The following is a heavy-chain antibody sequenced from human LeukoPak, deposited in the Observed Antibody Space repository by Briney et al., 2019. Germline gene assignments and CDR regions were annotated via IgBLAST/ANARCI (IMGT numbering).Heavy chain of an antibody. Sequence: PGRSLSLSCAASGFNFDDYSIHWIRQAPGEGLVWVSGISWNIGSAGYAHSVKGRFTISRDKAKNSLYLQMNSLRTEDTALYYCAKDRTYSGFDALDYWGQGTLVTVSS. CDR1: GFNFDDYS. CDR2: ISWNIGSA. J-gene: IGHJ4*02. D-gene: IGHD5-12*01. V-gene: IGHV3-9*01. CDR3: AKDRTYSGFDALDY.